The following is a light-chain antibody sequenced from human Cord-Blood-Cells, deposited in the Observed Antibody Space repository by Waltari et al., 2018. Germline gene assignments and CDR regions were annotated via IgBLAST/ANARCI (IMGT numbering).Light chain of an antibody. V-gene: IGLV2-18*02. Sequence: QSALTQPPSVSGSPGQSVTISCTGTSSYVGSYRVSWYQQPPGTAPKLMIYEVSNRPSGVPDRFSGSKSGNTASLTISGLQAEDEADYYCSSYTSSSTWVFGGGTKLTVL. CDR2: EVS. CDR3: SSYTSSSTWV. CDR1: SSYVGSYR. J-gene: IGLJ3*02.